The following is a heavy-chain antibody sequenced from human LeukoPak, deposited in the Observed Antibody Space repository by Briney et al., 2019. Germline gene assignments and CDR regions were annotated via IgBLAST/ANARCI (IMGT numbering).Heavy chain of an antibody. V-gene: IGHV4-59*01. Sequence: SETLSLTCTVCGGSMSSYYWSWIRQPPGKGLEWIGYIYYFGSTNYNPSLKSRVTISVDTSKNQFSLRLSSVTAANTAVYYCARDVGGSYGDYWGQGTLVTVSS. D-gene: IGHD1-26*01. CDR2: IYYFGST. CDR3: ARDVGGSYGDY. CDR1: GGSMSSYY. J-gene: IGHJ4*02.